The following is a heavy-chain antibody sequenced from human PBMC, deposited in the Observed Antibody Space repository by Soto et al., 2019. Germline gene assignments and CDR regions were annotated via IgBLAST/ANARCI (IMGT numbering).Heavy chain of an antibody. CDR3: ARWASQRYCSSGSCSTGFDY. CDR2: IWYDGSNK. Sequence: GGSLRLSCAASGFTFSSYAMHGSGQAPGKGLEWVAVIWYDGSNKYYADSVKGRFTISRDNSKNTLYLQMNSLRAEDTAVYYCARWASQRYCSSGSCSTGFDYWGQGTLVTVSS. J-gene: IGHJ4*02. D-gene: IGHD2-15*01. V-gene: IGHV3-33*01. CDR1: GFTFSSYA.